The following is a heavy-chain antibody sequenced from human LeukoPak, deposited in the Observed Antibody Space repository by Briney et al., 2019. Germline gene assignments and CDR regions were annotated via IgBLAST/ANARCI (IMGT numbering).Heavy chain of an antibody. CDR3: ARDRALPDSWFDP. CDR2: ISSSGSTI. J-gene: IGHJ5*02. Sequence: QPGGSLRLSCAASGFTFSSYEMNWVRQAPGKGLEWVSYISSSGSTIYYADSVKGRFTISRDNARNSLYLQMNSLRAEDTAVYYCARDRALPDSWFDPWGQGTLVTVSS. D-gene: IGHD1-14*01. CDR1: GFTFSSYE. V-gene: IGHV3-48*03.